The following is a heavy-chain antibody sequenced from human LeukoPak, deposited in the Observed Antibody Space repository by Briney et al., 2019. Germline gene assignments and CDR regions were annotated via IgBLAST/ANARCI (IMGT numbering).Heavy chain of an antibody. D-gene: IGHD5-12*01. V-gene: IGHV3-23*01. CDR3: AKEVDIVATIQGDY. J-gene: IGHJ4*02. Sequence: PGGSLRLSCAASGFTFSSSGMSWVRQAPGKGLEWVSTISASGDNTYYADSVKGRFTISRDNSKNTLYLQMNSLRAEDTAVYYCAKEVDIVATIQGDYWGQGTLVTVSS. CDR1: GFTFSSSG. CDR2: ISASGDNT.